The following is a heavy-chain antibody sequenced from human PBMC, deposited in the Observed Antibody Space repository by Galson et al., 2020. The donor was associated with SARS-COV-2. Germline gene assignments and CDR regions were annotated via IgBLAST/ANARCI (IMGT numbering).Heavy chain of an antibody. V-gene: IGHV1-24*01. CDR1: GYTLTELS. CDR2: FDPEDGET. D-gene: IGHD2-2*01. CDR3: ATDLGVPAAPIVYYYGMDV. J-gene: IGHJ6*02. Sequence: ASVKVSCKVSGYTLTELSMHWVRQAPGKGLEWMGGFDPEDGETIYAQKFQGRVTMTEDTSTDTAYMELSSLRSEDTAVYYCATDLGVPAAPIVYYYGMDVWGQGTTVTVSS.